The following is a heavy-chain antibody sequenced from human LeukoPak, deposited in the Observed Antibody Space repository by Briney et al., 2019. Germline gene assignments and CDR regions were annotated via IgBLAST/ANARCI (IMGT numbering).Heavy chain of an antibody. CDR2: INHSGST. D-gene: IGHD3-10*01. CDR3: ARYGSGSYSPYYFDY. Sequence: SETLSLTCAVYGGSFSGYYWSWIRQPPGKGLEWIGEINHSGSTNYNPSLKSRVTISVDTSKNQFSLKLSSVTAADTAVYYCARYGSGSYSPYYFDYWGQGTLVTVSS. V-gene: IGHV4-34*01. CDR1: GGSFSGYY. J-gene: IGHJ4*02.